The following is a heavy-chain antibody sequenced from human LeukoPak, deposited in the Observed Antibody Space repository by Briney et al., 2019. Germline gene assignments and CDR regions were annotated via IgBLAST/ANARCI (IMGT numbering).Heavy chain of an antibody. CDR1: GFTFDDYA. D-gene: IGHD3-3*01. CDR2: IRGDGGST. V-gene: IGHV3-43*02. CDR3: AKDLIFGVVIIPVRNCFDP. Sequence: GGSLRLSCAASGFTFDDYAMHWVRQAPGEGLEWVSLIRGDGGSTSYADSVKGRFTIYRDNSKNSLYLQMNSLRTEDTALYYCAKDLIFGVVIIPVRNCFDPWGQGTLVTVSS. J-gene: IGHJ5*02.